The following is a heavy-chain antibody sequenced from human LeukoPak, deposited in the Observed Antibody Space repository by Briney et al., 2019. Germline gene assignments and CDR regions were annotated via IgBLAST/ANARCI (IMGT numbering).Heavy chain of an antibody. D-gene: IGHD2-2*01. CDR2: IYPGDPDT. J-gene: IGHJ4*02. V-gene: IGHV5-51*01. CDR1: GYSFTSYW. CDR3: AIHQGYCSSTSCLASFDY. Sequence: GESLQISCKGSGYSFTSYWIGWVRQMPGKGLEWMGIIYPGDPDTRYSPSFQGQVTISADKSISTAYLQWSSLKASDTAMYYCAIHQGYCSSTSCLASFDYWGQGTLVTVSS.